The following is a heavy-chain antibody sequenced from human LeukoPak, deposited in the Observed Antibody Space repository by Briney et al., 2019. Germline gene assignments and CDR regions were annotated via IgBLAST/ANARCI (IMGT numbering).Heavy chain of an antibody. CDR2: IRYDGSNK. V-gene: IGHV3-30*02. CDR3: AKDPEKQWLVGSWFDP. D-gene: IGHD6-19*01. Sequence: GGSLRLSCAASGFTFGSYGMHWVRQAPGKGLEWVAFIRYDGSNKYYADSVKGRFTISRDNSKNTLYLQMNSLRAEDTAVYYCAKDPEKQWLVGSWFDPWGQGTLVTVSS. J-gene: IGHJ5*02. CDR1: GFTFGSYG.